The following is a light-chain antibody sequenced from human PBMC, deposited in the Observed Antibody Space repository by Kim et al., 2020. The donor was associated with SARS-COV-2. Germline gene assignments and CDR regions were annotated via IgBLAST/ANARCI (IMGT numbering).Light chain of an antibody. CDR2: GDN. J-gene: IGLJ1*01. V-gene: IGLV1-40*01. Sequence: RVTIPCTWSKSNVGAGSDVHWYQQFPGTAPKLLIFGDNNRPSGVPGRFSASKSGTSASLAVTGLQAEDEADYYCQSYDKNLSAYVFGTGTKVTVL. CDR3: QSYDKNLSAYV. CDR1: KSNVGAGSD.